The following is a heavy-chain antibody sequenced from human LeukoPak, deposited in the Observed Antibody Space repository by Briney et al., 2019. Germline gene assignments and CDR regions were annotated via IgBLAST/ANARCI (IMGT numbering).Heavy chain of an antibody. J-gene: IGHJ4*02. CDR3: ARLRDSSSSFGFDY. V-gene: IGHV5-51*01. CDR2: IYPGDSDT. Sequence: GESLKISCKGSGYSFSTYWVGWVRQMPGKGLEWMGIIYPGDSDTRYSPSFQGQVTISADKSISTAYLQWSSLKASDTAMYYCARLRDSSSSFGFDYWGQGTLVTVSS. D-gene: IGHD6-6*01. CDR1: GYSFSTYW.